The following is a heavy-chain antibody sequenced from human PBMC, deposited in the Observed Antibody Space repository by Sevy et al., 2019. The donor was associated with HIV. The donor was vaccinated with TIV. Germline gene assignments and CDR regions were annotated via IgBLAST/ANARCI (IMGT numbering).Heavy chain of an antibody. D-gene: IGHD3-10*01. V-gene: IGHV3-23*01. J-gene: IGHJ6*02. CDR1: GFTFTSHA. Sequence: GGSLRLSCAASGFTFTSHAMTWVRQAPGKGLEWVSAIRVSGGGTYYAGSVKDRFTISRDNSKNRLYLQMNSLRAEDTALYYCAKIGGSGSYIYYYGMDVWGQGTTVTVSS. CDR2: IRVSGGGT. CDR3: AKIGGSGSYIYYYGMDV.